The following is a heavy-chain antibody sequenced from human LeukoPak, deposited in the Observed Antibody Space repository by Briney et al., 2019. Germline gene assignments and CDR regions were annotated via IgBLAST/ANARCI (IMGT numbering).Heavy chain of an antibody. CDR3: ARGRRYCSGGSCFYYFDY. CDR2: MNPNSGNT. CDR1: GYTFTSYD. D-gene: IGHD2-15*01. Sequence: ASVKVSCKASGYTFTSYDINWVRQATGQGLEWMGWMNPNSGNTGYAQKFQGRVTITSNISISTAYMELSSLRSEDTAVYYCARGRRYCSGGSCFYYFDYWGQGTLVTVSS. J-gene: IGHJ4*02. V-gene: IGHV1-8*03.